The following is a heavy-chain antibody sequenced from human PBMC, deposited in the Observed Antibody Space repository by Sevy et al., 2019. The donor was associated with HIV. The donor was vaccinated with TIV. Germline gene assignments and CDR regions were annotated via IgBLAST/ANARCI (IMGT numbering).Heavy chain of an antibody. D-gene: IGHD1-1*01. J-gene: IGHJ3*02. Sequence: SETLSLTCAVYGGCLSGYYWSWIRQPPGKGLEWIGEINHSGSTNYNPSLKSRVTISVDTSKNQFSLKLSSVTAADTAVYYCARFPSYMTGRRAGGAFDIWGQGTMVTVSS. CDR3: ARFPSYMTGRRAGGAFDI. CDR2: INHSGST. CDR1: GGCLSGYY. V-gene: IGHV4-34*01.